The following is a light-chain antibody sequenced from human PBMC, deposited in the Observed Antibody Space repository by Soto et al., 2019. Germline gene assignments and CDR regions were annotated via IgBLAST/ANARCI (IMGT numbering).Light chain of an antibody. CDR2: DAS. CDR1: QGISGW. Sequence: DIQMTQSPSSVSASVGDRLTITCRASQGISGWLAWYQQKPGKAPNLLIYDASTLRNGVPSRFSGSGSGTYFTLTISNLQPEDFAVYYCQQYGSSPMYTFGQGTKLEIK. CDR3: QQYGSSPMYT. V-gene: IGKV1-12*01. J-gene: IGKJ2*01.